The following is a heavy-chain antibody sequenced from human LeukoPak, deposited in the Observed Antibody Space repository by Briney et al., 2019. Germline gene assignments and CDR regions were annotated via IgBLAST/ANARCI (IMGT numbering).Heavy chain of an antibody. V-gene: IGHV4-38-2*02. CDR2: IHYSGGT. CDR3: ARGGAVAGLFDY. D-gene: IGHD6-19*01. Sequence: SETLSLTCTVSGYSISSGYYWGWIRQPPGKGLEWIGNIHYSGGTYYNPSLKSRVTISVDTSKNQFSLKLSSVTAADTAVYYCARGGAVAGLFDYWGQGTLVTVSS. CDR1: GYSISSGYY. J-gene: IGHJ4*02.